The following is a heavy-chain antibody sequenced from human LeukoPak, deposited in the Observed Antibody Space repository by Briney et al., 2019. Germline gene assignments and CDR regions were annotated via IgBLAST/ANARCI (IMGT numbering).Heavy chain of an antibody. Sequence: GGSLRLSCAASGFTFSSYGMHWVRQAPGKGLEWVAFIRYDGSNKYYADSVKGRFTISRDNSKNTLYLQMNSLRAEDTAVYYCAKGINWTYAFDIWGQGTMVTVSS. CDR1: GFTFSSYG. J-gene: IGHJ3*02. V-gene: IGHV3-30*02. D-gene: IGHD1-1*01. CDR2: IRYDGSNK. CDR3: AKGINWTYAFDI.